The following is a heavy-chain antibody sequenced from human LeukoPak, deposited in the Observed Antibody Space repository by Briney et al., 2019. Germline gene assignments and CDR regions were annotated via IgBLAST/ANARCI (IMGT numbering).Heavy chain of an antibody. CDR1: GGSISSYY. Sequence: SETLSLTCTVSGGSISSYYWSWIRQPPGKGLEWIWYIYYSGSTTYNPSLKSRVTISVDTSKNQFSLKLSSVTAADTAVYYWAIVEGWGSVGATYYYCMDVWGQGTTVTVSS. J-gene: IGHJ6*02. D-gene: IGHD1-26*01. V-gene: IGHV4-59*01. CDR3: AIVEGWGSVGATYYYCMDV. CDR2: IYYSGST.